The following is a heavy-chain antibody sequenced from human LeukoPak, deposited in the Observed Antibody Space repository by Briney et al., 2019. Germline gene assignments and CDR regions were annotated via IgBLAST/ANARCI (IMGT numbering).Heavy chain of an antibody. D-gene: IGHD1-26*01. J-gene: IGHJ6*02. Sequence: SETLSLTCTVSGGSISSYYWSWIRQPAGKGLEWIGRIYTSGSTNYNPSLKSRVTMSVDTSKNQFSLKLSSVTAADTAVYYCARDVGIGGYYYYYGMDVWGQGATVTVSS. V-gene: IGHV4-4*07. CDR1: GGSISSYY. CDR3: ARDVGIGGYYYYYGMDV. CDR2: IYTSGST.